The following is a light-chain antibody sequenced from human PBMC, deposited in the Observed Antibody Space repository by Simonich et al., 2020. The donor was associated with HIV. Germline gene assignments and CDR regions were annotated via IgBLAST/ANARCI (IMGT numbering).Light chain of an antibody. Sequence: FMLTQPHSVSESPGKTLTISCTRSSGSIASNYVQWYQQRPGSAPTIVTYEDNHRPSGVPVRCSGSIDSSSNSASLTSSGLKTEDEADYYCQSYDSSNQVFGGGTKLTVL. CDR3: QSYDSSNQV. CDR2: EDN. V-gene: IGLV6-57*03. J-gene: IGLJ3*02. CDR1: SGSIASNY.